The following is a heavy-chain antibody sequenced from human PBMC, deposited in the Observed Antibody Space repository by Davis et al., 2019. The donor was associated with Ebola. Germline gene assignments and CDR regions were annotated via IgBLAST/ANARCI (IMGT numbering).Heavy chain of an antibody. CDR1: GITFSSYA. V-gene: IGHV3-30-3*01. D-gene: IGHD3-10*01. CDR3: ARDLLG. CDR2: ISYDGSNK. J-gene: IGHJ4*02. Sequence: PGGSLRLSCAASGITFSSYAMHWVRQAPGKGLEWVAVISYDGSNKYYADSVKGRFTISRDNSKNTLYLQMNSLRAEDTAVYYCARDLLGWGQGTLVTVSS.